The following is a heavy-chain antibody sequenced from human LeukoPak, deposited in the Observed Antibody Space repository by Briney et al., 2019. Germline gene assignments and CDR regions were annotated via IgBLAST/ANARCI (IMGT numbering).Heavy chain of an antibody. D-gene: IGHD3-22*01. CDR2: IGTAGDT. Sequence: PGGSLRLSCAASGFTFSSYDMHWVRHATGKGLEWVSAIGTAGDTYYPGSVKGRFTISRENAKNSLYLQMNSLRAGDTAVYYCARLALGYYDSSGYYDYWGQETLVTVSS. J-gene: IGHJ4*02. CDR3: ARLALGYYDSSGYYDY. CDR1: GFTFSSYD. V-gene: IGHV3-13*01.